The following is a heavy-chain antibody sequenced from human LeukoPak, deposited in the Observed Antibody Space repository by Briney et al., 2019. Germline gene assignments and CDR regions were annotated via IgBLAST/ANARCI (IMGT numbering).Heavy chain of an antibody. CDR2: ISYRGST. CDR3: ARDLVTVTKGFDI. D-gene: IGHD4-17*01. Sequence: SETLSLTCTVSGDSFSSHYWTWIRQPPGKGLEWIGYISYRGSTNYNPSLKSQVTISIDTSKNQFSLKLSSVTAADTAVYYCARDLVTVTKGFDIWGHGTMVSVSS. CDR1: GDSFSSHY. V-gene: IGHV4-59*11. J-gene: IGHJ3*02.